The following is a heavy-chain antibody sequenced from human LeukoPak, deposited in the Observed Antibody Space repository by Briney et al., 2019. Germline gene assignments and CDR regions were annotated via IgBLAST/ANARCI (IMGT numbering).Heavy chain of an antibody. V-gene: IGHV3-21*01. Sequence: GESLRLSCSASGFSFSDYDMNWVRQAPGKGLEWVSAISGRSSHIYYGESVKGRFTISRDNAKNSLYLQMDSLGVEDTAVYYCGRAFPPRRTSSAGDLWGQGTLVIVSS. D-gene: IGHD3-16*01. CDR1: GFSFSDYD. CDR2: ISGRSSHI. J-gene: IGHJ1*01. CDR3: GRAFPPRRTSSAGDL.